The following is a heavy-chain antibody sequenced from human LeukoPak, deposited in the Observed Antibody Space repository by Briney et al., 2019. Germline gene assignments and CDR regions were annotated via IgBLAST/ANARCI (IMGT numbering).Heavy chain of an antibody. V-gene: IGHV3-21*01. Sequence: PGGSLRLSCAASGSTFSSYAMNWVRQAPGKGLEWVSSVSSSSTNKFYADSVKGRFTISRDDAKNSLYLQMNSLRVEDTAVYYCARENFMATSGTTFDIWGQGTMVSVS. CDR3: ARENFMATSGTTFDI. J-gene: IGHJ3*02. CDR1: GSTFSSYA. D-gene: IGHD1-1*01. CDR2: VSSSSTNK.